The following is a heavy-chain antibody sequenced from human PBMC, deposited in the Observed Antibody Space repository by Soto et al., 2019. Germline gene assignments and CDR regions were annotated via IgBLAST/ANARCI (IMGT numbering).Heavy chain of an antibody. CDR1: GYTLTELS. CDR2: FDPEDGET. J-gene: IGHJ5*02. Sequence: ASVRVSCKVSGYTLTELSMHWGRQAPGKGLEWMGGFDPEDGETIYAQKFQGRVTMTEDTSTDTAYMELSSLRSEDTAVYYCATSTGYCSGGSCYYWFDPWGQGTLVTVSS. D-gene: IGHD2-15*01. CDR3: ATSTGYCSGGSCYYWFDP. V-gene: IGHV1-24*01.